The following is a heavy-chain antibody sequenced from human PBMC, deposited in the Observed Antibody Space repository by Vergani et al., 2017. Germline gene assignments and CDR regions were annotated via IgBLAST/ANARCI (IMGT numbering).Heavy chain of an antibody. CDR2: IKEDGSEK. J-gene: IGHJ4*02. Sequence: EVQLLESGGDLVQPGGSLTLSCAASALTFRNYWMTWVRQAPGKGLEWVANIKEDGSEKCYVDSVKGRFTISRDNAKNSLYLLMSSLRADDTAVYYCARGRYYFDYWGQGTLVTVSS. CDR1: ALTFRNYW. D-gene: IGHD3-3*01. CDR3: ARGRYYFDY. V-gene: IGHV3-7*01.